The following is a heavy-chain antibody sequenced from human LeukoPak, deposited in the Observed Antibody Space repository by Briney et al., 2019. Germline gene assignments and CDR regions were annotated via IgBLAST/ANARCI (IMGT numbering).Heavy chain of an antibody. Sequence: ASVKVSCKASGGTFSSYAISWVRQAPGQGLEWVGRINPNSGGTNYAQKFQGRVTMTRDTSISTAYMELSRLRSDDTAVYYCASSTPGYSSSWYGWGQGTLVTVSS. D-gene: IGHD6-13*01. V-gene: IGHV1-2*06. CDR3: ASSTPGYSSSWYG. J-gene: IGHJ4*02. CDR1: GGTFSSYA. CDR2: INPNSGGT.